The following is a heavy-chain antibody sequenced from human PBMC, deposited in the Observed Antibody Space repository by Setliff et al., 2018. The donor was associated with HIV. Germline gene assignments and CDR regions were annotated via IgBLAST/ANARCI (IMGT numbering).Heavy chain of an antibody. CDR3: ARRTYDSSGYWYFDL. J-gene: IGHJ2*01. D-gene: IGHD3-22*01. CDR1: GGSISNSRYY. CDR2: IYYSGST. Sequence: VTLSLTCTVSGGSISNSRYYWSWIRQPPGKGLEWIGSIYYSGSTYYNPSLKSRVTISVDTSKNQFSLKLSSVTAADTAVYYCARRTYDSSGYWYFDLWGRGTLVTVSS. V-gene: IGHV4-39*01.